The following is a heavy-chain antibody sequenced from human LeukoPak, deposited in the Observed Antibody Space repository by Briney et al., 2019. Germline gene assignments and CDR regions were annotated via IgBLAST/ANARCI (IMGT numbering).Heavy chain of an antibody. CDR2: ISGSGGST. V-gene: IGHV3-23*01. J-gene: IGHJ3*02. Sequence: PGRSLRLSCAASGFTFSSYAMSWVRQAPGKGLEWVSAISGSGGSTYYADSVKGRFTISRDNPKNTLYLQMNSLRAEDTAVYYCAKAGYYYDSSGYYYWIDAFDIWGQGTMVTVSS. CDR1: GFTFSSYA. CDR3: AKAGYYYDSSGYYYWIDAFDI. D-gene: IGHD3-22*01.